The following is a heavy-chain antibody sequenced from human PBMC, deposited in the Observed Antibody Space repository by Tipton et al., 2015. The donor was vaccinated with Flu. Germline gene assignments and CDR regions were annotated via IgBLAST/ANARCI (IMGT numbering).Heavy chain of an antibody. Sequence: SLRLSCAASGFTFSDYYMSWIRQAPGKGLEWVSHISSSGSTINYADSVKGRFTISRDNAKSSVYLQMNSLRAEDTAVYYCARDHPPTITVLGEITDYFGMAVWGQGTTVTVSS. CDR2: ISSSGSTI. CDR3: ARDHPPTITVLGEITDYFGMAV. CDR1: GFTFSDYY. D-gene: IGHD3-3*01. J-gene: IGHJ6*02. V-gene: IGHV3-11*01.